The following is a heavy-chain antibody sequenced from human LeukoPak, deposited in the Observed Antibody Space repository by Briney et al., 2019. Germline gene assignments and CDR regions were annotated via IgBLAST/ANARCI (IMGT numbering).Heavy chain of an antibody. V-gene: IGHV4-59*01. Sequence: SETLSLTCTVSGGSISSYYWSWIRQPPGKGLEWIGYIYYSGSTNYSPSLKSRVTISVDTSKNQFSLKLSSVTAADTAVYYCARDAYSSGFFFDYWGQGTLVTVSS. CDR1: GGSISSYY. D-gene: IGHD6-19*01. J-gene: IGHJ4*02. CDR3: ARDAYSSGFFFDY. CDR2: IYYSGST.